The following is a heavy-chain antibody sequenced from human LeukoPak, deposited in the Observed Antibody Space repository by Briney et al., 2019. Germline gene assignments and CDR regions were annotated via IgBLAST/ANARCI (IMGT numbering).Heavy chain of an antibody. CDR1: GFTFRSYC. D-gene: IGHD6-6*01. CDR3: ARDQFSIATRVYAFDI. CDR2: ISSSIRYI. V-gene: IGHV3-21*01. J-gene: IGHJ3*02. Sequence: GGSLRLSCSASGFTFRSYCMIGVGQAPGKGLEWVVSISSSIRYIYCADSVKGRFTISRDNAMNSMYLQMNSLIAEDTAVYSCARDQFSIATRVYAFDIWGQGTMVTVSS.